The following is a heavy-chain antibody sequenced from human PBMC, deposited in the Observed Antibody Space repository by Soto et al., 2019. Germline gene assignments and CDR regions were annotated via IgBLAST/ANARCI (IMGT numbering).Heavy chain of an antibody. CDR2: ISGSGGST. D-gene: IGHD3-22*01. Sequence: PGGSLRLSCAASGCTFISYAMSWVLQAPWKGLEWVSAISGSGGSTYYADSVKGRFTISRDNSKNTLYLQMSSLRAEDTAVYYCAKDHDYYDSSGPLFDYWCQGPLVTVFS. V-gene: IGHV3-23*01. CDR1: GCTFISYA. J-gene: IGHJ4*02. CDR3: AKDHDYYDSSGPLFDY.